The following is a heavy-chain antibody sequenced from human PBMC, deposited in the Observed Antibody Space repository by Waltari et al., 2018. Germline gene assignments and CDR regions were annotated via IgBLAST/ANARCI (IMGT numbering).Heavy chain of an antibody. CDR1: GGSFSGYY. Sequence: QVQLQQWGAGLLQPSETLSLTCAVYGGSFSGYYLGWIRQPPGKGLEWIGEINHSGNKNYNPSLRSRVTMLVDTSKSQFSLKLNSVTAADTAVYYCVRLEDCSGPGGNCYSGDSFALDVWGQGTTVTVSS. CDR2: INHSGNK. CDR3: VRLEDCSGPGGNCYSGDSFALDV. J-gene: IGHJ6*02. D-gene: IGHD2-21*02. V-gene: IGHV4-34*02.